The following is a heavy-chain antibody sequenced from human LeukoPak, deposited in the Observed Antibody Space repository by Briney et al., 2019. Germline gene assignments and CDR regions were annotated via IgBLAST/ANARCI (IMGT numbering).Heavy chain of an antibody. CDR2: IRNKANSYST. J-gene: IGHJ4*02. V-gene: IGHV3-72*01. Sequence: GGSLRLSCAASGFTFSDHYMDWVRQAPGKGLEWVGRIRNKANSYSTEHAASVKGRFTISRDDSKNSLYLQINSLKIEDTAVYYCARVGSSGWEDYWGRGTLVTVSS. CDR3: ARVGSSGWEDY. D-gene: IGHD6-19*01. CDR1: GFTFSDHY.